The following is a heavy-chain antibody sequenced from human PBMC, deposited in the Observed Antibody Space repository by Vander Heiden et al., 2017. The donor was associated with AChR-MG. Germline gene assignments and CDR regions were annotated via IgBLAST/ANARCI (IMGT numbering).Heavy chain of an antibody. Sequence: EVQLVASGGGLVQPGRSLRLSCAASGFTFDDYAMHWVRQAPGKGLEWVSGISWNSGSIGDADSVKGRFTISRDNAKNSLYLQMNSLRAEDTALYYCAKEPRWLADYWGQGTLVTVSS. J-gene: IGHJ4*02. D-gene: IGHD6-19*01. V-gene: IGHV3-9*01. CDR3: AKEPRWLADY. CDR1: GFTFDDYA. CDR2: ISWNSGSI.